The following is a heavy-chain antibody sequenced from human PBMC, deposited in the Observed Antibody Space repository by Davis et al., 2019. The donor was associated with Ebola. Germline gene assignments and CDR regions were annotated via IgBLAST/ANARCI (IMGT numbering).Heavy chain of an antibody. D-gene: IGHD6-13*01. CDR3: ARDSLAYYYYYMDV. V-gene: IGHV4-59*12. CDR2: IYYSGST. CDR1: GGSISSYY. Sequence: PGGSLRLSCTVSGGSISSYYWSWIRQPPGKGLEWIGYIYYSGSTNYNPSLKSRVTISVDTSKNQFSLKLSSVTAADTAVYYCARDSLAYYYYYMDVWGKGTTVTVSS. J-gene: IGHJ6*03.